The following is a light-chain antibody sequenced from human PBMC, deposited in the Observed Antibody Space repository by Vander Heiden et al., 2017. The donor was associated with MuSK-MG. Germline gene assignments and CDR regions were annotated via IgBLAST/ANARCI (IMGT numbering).Light chain of an antibody. Sequence: QSVLPQPTSTSGTPGQRVTISCSGSSSNIGSNYVYWYQQLPGTAPKLLIYRNNQRPSGVPDRFSGSKSGTSAPLAISGLRSEDEADYYCAAWDDSLSEVFGTGTKVTVL. CDR2: RNN. CDR1: SSNIGSNY. CDR3: AAWDDSLSEV. V-gene: IGLV1-47*01. J-gene: IGLJ1*01.